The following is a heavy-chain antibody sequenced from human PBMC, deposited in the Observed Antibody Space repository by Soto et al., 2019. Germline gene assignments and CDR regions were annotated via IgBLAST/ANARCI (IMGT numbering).Heavy chain of an antibody. V-gene: IGHV4-34*01. CDR3: ARARGGSSLYYYYYMDV. J-gene: IGHJ6*03. D-gene: IGHD2-15*01. Sequence: PSETLSLTCAVYGGSFSGYYWSWIRQPPGKGLEWIGEINHSGSTNYNPSLKSRVTISVDTSKNQFSLKLSSVTAADTAVYYCARARGGSSLYYYYYMDVWGKGTTVTVSS. CDR2: INHSGST. CDR1: GGSFSGYY.